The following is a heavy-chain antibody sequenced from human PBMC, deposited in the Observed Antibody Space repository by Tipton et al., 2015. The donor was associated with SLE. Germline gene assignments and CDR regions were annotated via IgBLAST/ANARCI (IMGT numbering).Heavy chain of an antibody. J-gene: IGHJ6*03. V-gene: IGHV4-59*12. CDR1: GDSISSFH. D-gene: IGHD3-9*01. Sequence: TLSLTCTVSGDSISSFHWSWIRQPPGKGLEWLGDVYQSGTTNSNPSLKSRVTISVDTSKNQFSLKLSSVAAADTAVYYCARDSERIDWLSEGYYYYYMDVWGKGTTVTVSS. CDR2: VYQSGTT. CDR3: ARDSERIDWLSEGYYYYYMDV.